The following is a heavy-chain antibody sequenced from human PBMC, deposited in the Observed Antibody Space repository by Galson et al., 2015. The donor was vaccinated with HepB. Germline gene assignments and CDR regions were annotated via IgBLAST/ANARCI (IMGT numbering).Heavy chain of an antibody. CDR1: GYTFTSYY. CDR2: INPSGGST. CDR3: ARDMTTVVIVSDAFDI. J-gene: IGHJ3*02. D-gene: IGHD4-23*01. V-gene: IGHV1-46*01. Sequence: SVKVSCKASGYTFTSYYMHWVRQAPGQGHEWMGIINPSGGSTSYAQKFQGRVTMTRDTSTSTVYMELSSLRSEDTAVYYCARDMTTVVIVSDAFDIWGQGTMVTVSS.